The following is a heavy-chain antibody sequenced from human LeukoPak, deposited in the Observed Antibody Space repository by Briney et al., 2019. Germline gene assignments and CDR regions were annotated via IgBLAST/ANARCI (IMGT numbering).Heavy chain of an antibody. D-gene: IGHD1-26*01. CDR3: AKGRYSGSYYNWFDP. CDR2: ISGSGGSI. V-gene: IGHV3-23*01. J-gene: IGHJ5*02. CDR1: GFTFSSYA. Sequence: GGSLRLSCAASGFTFSSYAMSWVRQAPGKGLEWVSAISGSGGSIYYADSVKGRFTISRDTSKNTLYLQMNSLRAEDTAVYYCAKGRYSGSYYNWFDPWGQGTLVTVSS.